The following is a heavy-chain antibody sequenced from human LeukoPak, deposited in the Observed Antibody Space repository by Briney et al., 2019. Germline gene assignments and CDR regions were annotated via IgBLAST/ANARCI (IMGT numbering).Heavy chain of an antibody. CDR1: GDSVSSNSAA. CDR3: ARGSNDYRDYSFDY. J-gene: IGHJ4*02. Sequence: SQTLSLTCAVSGDSVSSNSAAWNWIRQSPSRGLEWLGRTYYRSKWSNSYAVSVKSRITINSDTSKNQFALQLNSVTPEDTAVYYCARGSNDYRDYSFDYWGQGTLVTVSS. D-gene: IGHD4-17*01. V-gene: IGHV6-1*01. CDR2: TYYRSKWSN.